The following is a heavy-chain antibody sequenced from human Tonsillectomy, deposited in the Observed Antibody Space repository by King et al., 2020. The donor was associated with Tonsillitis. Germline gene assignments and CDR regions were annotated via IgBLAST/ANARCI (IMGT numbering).Heavy chain of an antibody. V-gene: IGHV4-59*01. CDR1: GGSISSYY. D-gene: IGHD6-19*01. Sequence: QLQESGPGLVKPSETLSLTCTVSGGSISSYYWSWIRQPPGKGLEWVGYLYYSGSTNYNPPLKSRVTISVDTSKNQFSLKLSSVTAADTAVYYCAGLDSSGWYFWFDPWGQGTLVTVSS. J-gene: IGHJ5*02. CDR3: AGLDSSGWYFWFDP. CDR2: LYYSGST.